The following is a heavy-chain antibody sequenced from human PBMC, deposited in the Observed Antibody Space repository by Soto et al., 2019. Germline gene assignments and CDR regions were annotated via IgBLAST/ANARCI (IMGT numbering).Heavy chain of an antibody. Sequence: EVQLLESGGGLVQPGGSLRLSCAASGFTFSSYAMSWVRKAPGKGLGWGSAISGSGGSTYSADSVKGRFTISRDNSKNTLYLQMNSLRAEDTAVYYCAPHLWFGELYYWGQGTLVTVSS. CDR2: ISGSGGST. D-gene: IGHD3-10*01. CDR1: GFTFSSYA. J-gene: IGHJ4*02. CDR3: APHLWFGELYY. V-gene: IGHV3-23*01.